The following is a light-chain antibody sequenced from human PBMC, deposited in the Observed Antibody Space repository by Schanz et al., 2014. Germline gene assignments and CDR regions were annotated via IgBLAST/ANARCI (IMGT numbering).Light chain of an antibody. CDR1: SSDVGGYNF. Sequence: QSALTQPASVSGSPGQSITISCTGTSSDVGGYNFVSWYQQHPGKAPKLIIYDVSKRPSGVPDRFSGSKSGNTASLTISGLQAEDEADYYCCSYAGSYTGVFGGGTKLTVL. J-gene: IGLJ3*02. V-gene: IGLV2-11*01. CDR3: CSYAGSYTGV. CDR2: DVS.